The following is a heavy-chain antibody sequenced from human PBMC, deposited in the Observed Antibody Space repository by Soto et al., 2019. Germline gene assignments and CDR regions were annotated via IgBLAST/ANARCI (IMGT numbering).Heavy chain of an antibody. V-gene: IGHV3-30*18. D-gene: IGHD6-13*01. J-gene: IGHJ4*02. CDR2: TSHDGSEK. CDR3: AKDLRRYSRTRYNDFDH. Sequence: QVQLEESGGGVVQPGGSLRLSCAASGFTFSSYGIRWVRQAPGKGLEWVAVTSHDGSEKYYVDSVKGRFTISRDDSKNTVYLQMNSLRADDTAVYYCAKDLRRYSRTRYNDFDHWGQGTLVTVSS. CDR1: GFTFSSYG.